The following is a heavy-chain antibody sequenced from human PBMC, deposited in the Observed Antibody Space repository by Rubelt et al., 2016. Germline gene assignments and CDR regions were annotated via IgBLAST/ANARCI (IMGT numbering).Heavy chain of an antibody. CDR3: ARGGPGGSEYQLLDFDY. J-gene: IGHJ4*02. V-gene: IGHV6-1*01. CDR2: TYYRSKWYN. D-gene: IGHD2-2*01. Sequence: IRQSPSRGLEWLGRTYYRSKWYNDYAVSVKSRITINPDTSKNQFSLQLNSVTPEGTAVYYCARGGPGGSEYQLLDFDYWGQGTLVTVSS.